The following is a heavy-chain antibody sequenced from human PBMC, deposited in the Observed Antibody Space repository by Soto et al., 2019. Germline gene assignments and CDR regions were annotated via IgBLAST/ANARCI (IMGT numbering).Heavy chain of an antibody. CDR2: ISGSGDST. J-gene: IGHJ4*02. CDR1: GFTFSSFA. CDR3: AKLPRYGSSSHPLDY. V-gene: IGHV3-23*01. Sequence: EVQLLESGGGLVQPGGSLRLSCAASGFTFSSFAMSWVRQAPGKGLEWVSAISGSGDSTNYADSVKGRFTISRDNPKNTLYLQMNSLRAEDTAVYYCAKLPRYGSSSHPLDYWGQGTLVTVSS. D-gene: IGHD6-6*01.